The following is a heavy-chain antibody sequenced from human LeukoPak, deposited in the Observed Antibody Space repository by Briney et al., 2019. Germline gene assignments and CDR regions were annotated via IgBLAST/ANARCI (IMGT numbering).Heavy chain of an antibody. CDR1: GGSISSNSYY. D-gene: IGHD6-19*01. J-gene: IGHJ3*02. CDR3: ARAGFPDAFDI. Sequence: SEALSLTCTVSGGSISSNSYYWGWIRQPPGKGLEWIGYIYYSGSTNYNPSLKSRVTISVDTSKNQFSLKLSSVTAADTAVYYCARAGFPDAFDIWGQGTMVTVSS. V-gene: IGHV4-61*05. CDR2: IYYSGST.